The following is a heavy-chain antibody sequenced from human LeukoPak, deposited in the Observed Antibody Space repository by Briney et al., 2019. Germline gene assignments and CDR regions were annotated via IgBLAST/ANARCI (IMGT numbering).Heavy chain of an antibody. CDR1: GFTFSAYN. Sequence: GGSLRLSCVASGFTFSAYNIDWVRQAPGAGLEWLSYISRSDTSSKYAESVKGRFTTSRDNAKNSVFLQMKSLRAEDTAVYYCARDVTMLRGVIYFDLWGQGTLVTVSS. D-gene: IGHD3-10*01. V-gene: IGHV3-48*04. CDR2: ISRSDTSS. J-gene: IGHJ4*02. CDR3: ARDVTMLRGVIYFDL.